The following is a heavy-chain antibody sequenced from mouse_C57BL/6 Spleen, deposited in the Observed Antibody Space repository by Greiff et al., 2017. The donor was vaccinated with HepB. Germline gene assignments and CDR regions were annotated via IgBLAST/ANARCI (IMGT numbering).Heavy chain of an antibody. J-gene: IGHJ2*01. D-gene: IGHD2-2*01. CDR2: IYPSDSET. CDR1: GYTFTSYW. CDR3: ASSDYGYEGY. V-gene: IGHV1-61*01. Sequence: VQLQQSGAELVRPGSSVKLSCKASGYTFTSYWMDWVKQRPGQGLEWIGNIYPSDSETHYNQKFKDKATLTVDKSSSTAYMQRSSLTSEDSAVYYCASSDYGYEGYWGQGTTLTVSS.